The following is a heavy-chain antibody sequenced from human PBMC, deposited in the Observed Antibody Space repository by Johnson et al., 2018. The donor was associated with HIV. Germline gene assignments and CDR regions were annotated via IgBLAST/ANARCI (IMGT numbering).Heavy chain of an antibody. CDR2: ISSDESNK. D-gene: IGHD1-26*01. CDR3: AREGVSGSYYDAFDL. CDR1: GFTFSTYA. Sequence: QVQLVESGGGVVQPGRSLRLSCAASGFTFSTYAMHWVRQAPGKGLEWVAVISSDESNKYYADSVKSRFTISRDNSKNTLFLQMDSLRADDTAVYYCAREGVSGSYYDAFDLWGQGTMVTVSS. V-gene: IGHV3-30*04. J-gene: IGHJ3*01.